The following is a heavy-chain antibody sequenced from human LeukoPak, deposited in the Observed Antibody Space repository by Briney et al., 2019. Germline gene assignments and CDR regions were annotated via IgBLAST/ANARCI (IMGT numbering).Heavy chain of an antibody. J-gene: IGHJ4*02. V-gene: IGHV3-21*01. CDR1: GFTFSTYE. CDR2: ISSSTTYI. Sequence: AGESLRLSCAASGFTFSTYEASWVRQAPGKGLEWVASISSSTTYIYYADSVKGRFTISRDDAKNSLYLQMSSLRAEDMAVYYCAREVIGGNSAWGQGTLVTVSS. D-gene: IGHD4-23*01. CDR3: AREVIGGNSA.